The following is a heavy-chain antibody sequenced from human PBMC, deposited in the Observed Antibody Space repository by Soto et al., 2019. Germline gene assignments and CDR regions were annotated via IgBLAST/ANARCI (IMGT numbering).Heavy chain of an antibody. CDR2: IYYSGST. CDR3: ARETVTTHVFGY. J-gene: IGHJ4*02. CDR1: GGSISSSH. Sequence: SATLSLTCPVTGGSISSSHTTSVRQPPGKGLEWIAYIYYSGSTNYNPSLKSRVTISVDTSKNQFSLKLSSVTAADTAVYYCARETVTTHVFGYWGQGTLVTVSS. D-gene: IGHD4-17*01. V-gene: IGHV4-59*01.